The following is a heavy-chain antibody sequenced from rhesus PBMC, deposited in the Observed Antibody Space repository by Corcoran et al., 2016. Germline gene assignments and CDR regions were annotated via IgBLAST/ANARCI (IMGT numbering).Heavy chain of an antibody. D-gene: IGHD4-23*01. CDR3: ARGDSKPLDY. Sequence: QVQLQESGPGLVKPSETLSLTCAVSGGSISSSYYYWSWIRQAPGKGREWFGYSSYSGSSYSNPSLKSLVTISSDTAKNQFSLKLSSVTAADTAVYYCARGDSKPLDYWGQGVLVTVSS. CDR1: GGSISSSYYY. CDR2: SSYSGSS. V-gene: IGHV4-122*02. J-gene: IGHJ4*01.